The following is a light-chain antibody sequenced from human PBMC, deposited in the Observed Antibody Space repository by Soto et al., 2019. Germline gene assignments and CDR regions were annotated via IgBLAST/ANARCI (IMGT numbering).Light chain of an antibody. J-gene: IGKJ1*01. CDR3: LQLNSLPPT. Sequence: DIQLTQSPSFLSASVGDRVTITCRASQDISSHLVWFQQEPGKAPKLLIYAASTLQSGVPSRFTGVGAGTEFTLTISSLQPEDFATYSCLQLNSLPPTFGQGTKVETK. V-gene: IGKV1-9*01. CDR1: QDISSH. CDR2: AAS.